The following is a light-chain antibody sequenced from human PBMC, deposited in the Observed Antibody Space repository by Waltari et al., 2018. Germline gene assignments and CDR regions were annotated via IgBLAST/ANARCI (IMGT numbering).Light chain of an antibody. CDR3: SSYTSSSTWV. J-gene: IGLJ3*02. Sequence: QSALTQPASVSGSPGQSITISCTGTSSDVGGYNYVSWYQQRPGKAPNLMIYDVSQRPSGVSNRFSGSKAGNTASLTISGLQAEDEADYYCSSYTSSSTWVFGGGTKVTVL. CDR2: DVS. V-gene: IGLV2-14*01. CDR1: SSDVGGYNY.